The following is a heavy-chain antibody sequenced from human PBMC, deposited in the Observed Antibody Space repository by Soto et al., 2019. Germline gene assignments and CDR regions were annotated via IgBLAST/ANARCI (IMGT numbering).Heavy chain of an antibody. CDR2: ISYDGSNK. CDR3: AKQPDCSSTSCYRLDY. CDR1: GFTFSSYG. D-gene: IGHD2-2*01. J-gene: IGHJ4*02. Sequence: GSLRLSCAASGFTFSSYGMHWVRQAPGKGLEWVAVISYDGSNKYYADSVKGRFTISRDNSKNTLYLQMNSLRAEDTAVYYCAKQPDCSSTSCYRLDYWGQGTLVTVSS. V-gene: IGHV3-30*18.